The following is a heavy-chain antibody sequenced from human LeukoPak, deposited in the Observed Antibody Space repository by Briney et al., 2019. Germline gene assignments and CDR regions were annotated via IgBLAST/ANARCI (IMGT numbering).Heavy chain of an antibody. CDR1: GFTFSSSS. J-gene: IGHJ4*02. V-gene: IGHV3-48*02. CDR3: ARDLGAISWPVFDY. D-gene: IGHD6-13*01. Sequence: GGSLRLSCAASGFTFSSSSMNWVRQAPGKGLEWVSFISSSSTTIYYADSVKGRFTISRDNGKNSLYLQMHSLRDEDTAVYYCARDLGAISWPVFDYWGQGTLVTVSS. CDR2: ISSSSTTI.